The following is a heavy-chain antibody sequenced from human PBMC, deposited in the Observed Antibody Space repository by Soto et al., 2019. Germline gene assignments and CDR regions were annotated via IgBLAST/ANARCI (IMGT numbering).Heavy chain of an antibody. J-gene: IGHJ4*02. V-gene: IGHV3-23*01. CDR2: ISGSGGST. Sequence: PGVSLRLSCAASGFTFSSYAMSWVRQAPGKGLEWVSAISGSGGSTYYADSVKGRFTISRDNSKNTLYLQMNGLRAEDTAVYYCAKQVRATGSSSNYFDSWGQGTLVTVSS. CDR1: GFTFSSYA. D-gene: IGHD6-6*01. CDR3: AKQVRATGSSSNYFDS.